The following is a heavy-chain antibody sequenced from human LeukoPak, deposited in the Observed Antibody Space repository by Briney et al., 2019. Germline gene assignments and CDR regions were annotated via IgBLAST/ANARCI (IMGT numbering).Heavy chain of an antibody. J-gene: IGHJ6*03. D-gene: IGHD4-17*01. CDR2: INHRGST. CDR1: GGSFNGHH. Sequence: SETQSLTCAVYGGSFNGHHWTWIRQAPGKGLEWIGEINHRGSTNYNPSLKSRVTISVDTSKNHFSLKLSSVTAADTALYYCARGTTVTTFQAGTYYYYYIDVWGKGTTVADSS. CDR3: ARGTTVTTFQAGTYYYYYIDV. V-gene: IGHV4-34*01.